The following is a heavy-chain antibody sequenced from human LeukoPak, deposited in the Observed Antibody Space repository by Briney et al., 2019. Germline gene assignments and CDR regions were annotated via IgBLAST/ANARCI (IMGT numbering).Heavy chain of an antibody. CDR2: INSDSDGSST. V-gene: IGHV3-74*01. Sequence: GGSLRLSCAASGFTFSSYWMHWVRQAPGKGLVWVSRINSDSDGSSTSYADSVKGRFTISRDNAKNTLYLQMNSLRAEDTAVYYCARFPFGKFPRRLNYFDYWGQGTLVTVSS. D-gene: IGHD3-10*01. J-gene: IGHJ4*02. CDR1: GFTFSSYW. CDR3: ARFPFGKFPRRLNYFDY.